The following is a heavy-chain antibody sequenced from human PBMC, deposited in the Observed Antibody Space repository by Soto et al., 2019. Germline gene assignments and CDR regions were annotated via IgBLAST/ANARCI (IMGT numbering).Heavy chain of an antibody. J-gene: IGHJ3*01. Sequence: EVQLVESGGGLVQPGRSLRLSCVASGFTFDDYGLHWVRQTPEKGLEWVSSITWNSGSVFYADSVKGRFTISRDNDKNSLYLKMNGLIVEDTALYYCAKDNRVYDNDAFNFWGQGTMVTVSS. D-gene: IGHD2-8*01. CDR2: ITWNSGSV. V-gene: IGHV3-9*01. CDR1: GFTFDDYG. CDR3: AKDNRVYDNDAFNF.